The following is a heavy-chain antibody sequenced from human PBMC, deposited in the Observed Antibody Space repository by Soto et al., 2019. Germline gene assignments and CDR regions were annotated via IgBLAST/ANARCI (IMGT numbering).Heavy chain of an antibody. Sequence: GGSLRLSCAASGFTFNTYAITWVRQAPGRGLEWVSSISGSGGNTYYADSVKGRFTISRDNSKNTLYLEMNSLRVEDTALYYCAKDRMGASAYNWFDPWGQGTLVTVSS. CDR3: AKDRMGASAYNWFDP. CDR2: ISGSGGNT. V-gene: IGHV3-23*01. D-gene: IGHD1-26*01. J-gene: IGHJ5*02. CDR1: GFTFNTYA.